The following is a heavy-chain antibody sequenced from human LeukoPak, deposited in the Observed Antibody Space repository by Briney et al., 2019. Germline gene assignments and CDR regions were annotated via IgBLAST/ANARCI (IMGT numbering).Heavy chain of an antibody. Sequence: GASVKVSCKASGYTFTSYGISWVRQAPGQGLEWMGWISAYNGNTNYAQKLQGRVTMTTDTSTSTAYMELRSLRSDDTAVYYCARAQGVTGMGSNWFDPWGQGTLVTVSS. J-gene: IGHJ5*02. CDR1: GYTFTSYG. D-gene: IGHD1-20*01. CDR2: ISAYNGNT. CDR3: ARAQGVTGMGSNWFDP. V-gene: IGHV1-18*01.